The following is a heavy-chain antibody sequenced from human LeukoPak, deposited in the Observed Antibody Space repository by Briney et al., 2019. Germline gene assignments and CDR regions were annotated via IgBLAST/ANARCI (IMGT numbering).Heavy chain of an antibody. CDR1: GYTFTSYA. J-gene: IGHJ3*02. D-gene: IGHD3-10*01. Sequence: GASVKVSCKASGYTFTSYAMNWVRQAPGQGLEWMGWINTNTGNPTYAQGFTGRFVFSLDTSVSTAYLQISSLKAEDTAVYYCAREMGGWFGELFPTPHAFDIWGQGTMVTVSS. V-gene: IGHV7-4-1*02. CDR3: AREMGGWFGELFPTPHAFDI. CDR2: INTNTGNP.